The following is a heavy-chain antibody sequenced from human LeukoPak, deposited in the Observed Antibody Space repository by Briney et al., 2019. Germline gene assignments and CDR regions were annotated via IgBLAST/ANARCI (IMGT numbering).Heavy chain of an antibody. V-gene: IGHV4-38-2*02. J-gene: IGHJ4*02. CDR3: ARVGGYSYGLYYFDY. D-gene: IGHD5-18*01. CDR1: GYSISSGYY. CDR2: IYHSGST. Sequence: SETLSLTCTVSGYSISSGYYWGWIRQPPGKGLEWIGSIYHSGSTYYNPSLKSRVTISVDTFKNQFSLKLSSVTAADTAVYYCARVGGYSYGLYYFDYWGQGTLVTVSS.